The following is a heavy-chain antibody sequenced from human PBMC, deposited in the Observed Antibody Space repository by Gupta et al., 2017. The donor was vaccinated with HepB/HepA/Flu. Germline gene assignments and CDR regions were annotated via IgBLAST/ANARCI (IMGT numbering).Heavy chain of an antibody. J-gene: IGHJ4*02. D-gene: IGHD3-3*01. CDR3: ARASVGYDFWSGLPYFDY. Sequence: EVQLVESGGGLVQPGGSLRLSCAASGFTFSSYWMSWVRQAPGKGLEWVANIKQDGSEKYYVDSVKGRFTISRDNAKNSLYLQMNSLRAEDTAVYYCARASVGYDFWSGLPYFDYWGQGTLVTVSS. CDR1: GFTFSSYW. V-gene: IGHV3-7*01. CDR2: IKQDGSEK.